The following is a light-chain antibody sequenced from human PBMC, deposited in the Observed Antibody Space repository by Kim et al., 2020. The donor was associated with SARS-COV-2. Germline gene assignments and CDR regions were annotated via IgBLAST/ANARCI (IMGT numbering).Light chain of an antibody. CDR1: RIGREG. J-gene: IGLJ3*02. CDR3: QVWESSSDHGV. Sequence: PGKEERVTCGGKRIGREGVHGYQQKTSQAPVRVIYYDSDRPAGIPERFSGSDSGNTATLTISRVEAGDEADYYCQVWESSSDHGVFGGGTQLTVL. V-gene: IGLV3-21*01. CDR2: YDS.